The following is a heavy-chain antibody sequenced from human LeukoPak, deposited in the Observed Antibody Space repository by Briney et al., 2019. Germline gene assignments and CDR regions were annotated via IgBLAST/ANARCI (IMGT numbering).Heavy chain of an antibody. D-gene: IGHD2-21*01. CDR1: GFTFSIYA. CDR2: ISGSGGGT. J-gene: IGHJ4*02. V-gene: IGHV3-23*01. CDR3: AKEDNCGGECGPDY. Sequence: GGSLRLSCAASGFTFSIYAMSWVRQAPGKDLEWVSGISGSGGGTFYTDSVKGRFTISRDNSENTLHLQMNSLRAEDTALYYCAKEDNCGGECGPDYWGQGTLV.